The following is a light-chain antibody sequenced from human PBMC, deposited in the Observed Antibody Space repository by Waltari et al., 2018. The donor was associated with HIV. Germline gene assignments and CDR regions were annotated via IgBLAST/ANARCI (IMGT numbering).Light chain of an antibody. Sequence: DIQMTQSPSSLSASVGDRVTITCLASQTIRIYLNWYQQKPGKAPMLLIYGASTLHSGVPSRFSGSGSGTDFTLTISSLQPEDFATYYCQQSYSTPRTFGQGTKLEIK. V-gene: IGKV1-39*01. CDR3: QQSYSTPRT. CDR2: GAS. J-gene: IGKJ2*01. CDR1: QTIRIY.